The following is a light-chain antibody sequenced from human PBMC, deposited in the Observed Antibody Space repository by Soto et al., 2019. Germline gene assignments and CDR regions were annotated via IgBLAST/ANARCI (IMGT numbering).Light chain of an antibody. CDR1: QSVSSSY. Sequence: EIVLTQSPGTLSLSPGERATLSCRASQSVSSSYLAWDQQKPGQAPRLLIYGASSSATGIPDRFSGSGSGTDFTLTISRLEPEDFAVYYCQQYDSSPVTFGQGTKVEIK. CDR3: QQYDSSPVT. CDR2: GAS. V-gene: IGKV3-20*01. J-gene: IGKJ1*01.